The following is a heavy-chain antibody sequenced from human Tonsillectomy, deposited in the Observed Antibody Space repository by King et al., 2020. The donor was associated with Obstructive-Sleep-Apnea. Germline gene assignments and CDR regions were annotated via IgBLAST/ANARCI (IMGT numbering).Heavy chain of an antibody. CDR3: ARGVGRLQTYYFDY. D-gene: IGHD5-24*01. V-gene: IGHV3-66*01. Sequence: AQLVQSGGGLVQPGGSLRLSCAASGFTVSSSYMNWVRQAPGKGLEWVSVIYSGGNTYCADSVKGRFTISRDNSKNTLYLQMNSLRAEDTAVYYCARGVGRLQTYYFDYWGQGTLVTVSS. CDR2: IYSGGNT. CDR1: GFTVSSSY. J-gene: IGHJ4*02.